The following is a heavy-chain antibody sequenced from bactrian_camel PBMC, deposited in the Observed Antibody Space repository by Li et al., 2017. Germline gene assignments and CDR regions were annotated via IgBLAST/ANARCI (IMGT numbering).Heavy chain of an antibody. CDR3: ASRFECPAGADLWEGAYLGEN. CDR1: GSPDNYYC. CDR2: VDRFGKTT. V-gene: IGHV3S1*01. D-gene: IGHD3*01. J-gene: IGHJ4*01. Sequence: QVQLVESGGGSVQAGGSLRLACAASGSPDNYYCFGWFRREPGKEREGVAVVDRFGKTTYAESVKGRFTVSRDNAKNTLYLQMNSLQPEDTATYYCASRFECPAGADLWEGAYLGENWGQGTQVTVS.